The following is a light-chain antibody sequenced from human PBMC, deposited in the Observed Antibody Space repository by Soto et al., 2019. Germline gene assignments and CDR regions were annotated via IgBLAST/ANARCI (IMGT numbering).Light chain of an antibody. CDR3: QQTYSTPYT. CDR2: TSG. V-gene: IGKV1-39*01. CDR1: QRITTY. Sequence: IQMTQSPSSLSASVGDRVIITCRASQRITTYLNWYQQKPGEAPKLLISTSGTLQRGVPSRFSGSGSGTDFTLTITALRPEDFATYFCQQTYSTPYTFGQGTKLEIK. J-gene: IGKJ2*01.